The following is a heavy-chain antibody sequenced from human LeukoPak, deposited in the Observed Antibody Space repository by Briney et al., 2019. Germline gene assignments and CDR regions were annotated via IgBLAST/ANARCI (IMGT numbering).Heavy chain of an antibody. CDR1: GFTFSSYA. J-gene: IGHJ4*02. CDR3: ARGGVVVITPFDY. CDR2: ISYDGSNK. V-gene: IGHV3-30*04. D-gene: IGHD3-22*01. Sequence: PGGSLRLSYAASGFTFSSYAMHWVRQAPGKGLEWVAVISYDGSNKYYADSVKGRFTISRDNSKNTLYLQMNSLRAEDTAVYYCARGGVVVITPFDYWGQGTLVTVSS.